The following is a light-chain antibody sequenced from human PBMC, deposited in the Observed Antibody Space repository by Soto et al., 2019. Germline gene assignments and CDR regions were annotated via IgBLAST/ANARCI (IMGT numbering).Light chain of an antibody. Sequence: EIVLTQSPGTLSLSPGERASLSCRVSMSIRRNYLARSQQKPGQASTHPIHGTSSRATGTPDGLTGRRSGTDVALTINRLGPEDCAVYHCQQYVSSPGTFGQGAKVDIK. V-gene: IGKV3-20*01. CDR1: MSIRRNY. J-gene: IGKJ1*01. CDR3: QQYVSSPGT. CDR2: GTS.